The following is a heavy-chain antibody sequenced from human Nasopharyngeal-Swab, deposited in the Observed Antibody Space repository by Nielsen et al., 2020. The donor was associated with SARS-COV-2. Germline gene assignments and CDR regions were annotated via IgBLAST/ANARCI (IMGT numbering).Heavy chain of an antibody. J-gene: IGHJ4*02. V-gene: IGHV3-30-3*01. CDR3: AREGGITIFGVVIPRYFDY. D-gene: IGHD3-3*01. Sequence: GESLKISCAASGFTFSSYAMHWVRQAPGKGLEWVAVISYDGSNKYYADSVKGRFTTSRDNAKNSLYLQMNSLRAEDTAVYYCAREGGITIFGVVIPRYFDYWGQGTLVTVSS. CDR2: ISYDGSNK. CDR1: GFTFSSYA.